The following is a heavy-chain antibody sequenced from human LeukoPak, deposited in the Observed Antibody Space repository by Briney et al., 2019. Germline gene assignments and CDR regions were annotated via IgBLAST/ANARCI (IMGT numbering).Heavy chain of an antibody. V-gene: IGHV4-4*07. CDR1: GAPISSFH. CDR2: IYSSGSA. J-gene: IGHJ4*02. CDR3: ARKDGDY. Sequence: SETLSLTCTVSGAPISSFHWTWIRQSAGKGLEWIGLIYSSGSAIYNPSLKSRVAMSVDMTKNQLSLKLSSVTAADTAMYYCARKDGDYWGQGTLVTVSS.